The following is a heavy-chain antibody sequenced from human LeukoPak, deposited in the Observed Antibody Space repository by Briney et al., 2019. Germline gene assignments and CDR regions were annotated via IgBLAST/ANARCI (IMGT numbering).Heavy chain of an antibody. CDR2: INPSGGST. Sequence: ASVKVSCKXSGYTFTSHYMHWVRQAPGQGLEWMGIINPSGGSTSYAQKFQGRVTMTRDTSTSTVYMELSSLRSEDTAVYYCARSGYVGGYHDSSGYDYFDYWGQGTLVTVSS. CDR3: ARSGYVGGYHDSSGYDYFDY. CDR1: GYTFTSHY. J-gene: IGHJ4*02. D-gene: IGHD3-22*01. V-gene: IGHV1-46*01.